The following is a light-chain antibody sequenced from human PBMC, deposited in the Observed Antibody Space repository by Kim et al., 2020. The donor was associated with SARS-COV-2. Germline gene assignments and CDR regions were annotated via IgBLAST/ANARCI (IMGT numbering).Light chain of an antibody. CDR1: KLGDKY. Sequence: SYELTQPPSVSVSPGQTASITCSGDKLGDKYACWYQQKPGQPPVLVIYQDSKRPSGIPERFSGSNSGNTATLTISGTQAMDEVDYYCQAWDSSTVVFGGG. V-gene: IGLV3-1*01. J-gene: IGLJ2*01. CDR2: QDS. CDR3: QAWDSSTVV.